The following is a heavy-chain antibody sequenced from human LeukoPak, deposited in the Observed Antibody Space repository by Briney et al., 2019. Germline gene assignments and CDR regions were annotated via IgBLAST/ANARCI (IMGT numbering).Heavy chain of an antibody. J-gene: IGHJ6*02. D-gene: IGHD4-11*01. CDR2: ISYDGSNK. CDR3: AKDRYGDYSTSGIYYYGMDV. V-gene: IGHV3-30*18. CDR1: GFTFSSYA. Sequence: PGGSLRLSCAASGFTFSSYAMSWVRQAPGKGLEWVAVISYDGSNKYYADSVKGRFTISRDNSKNTLYLQMNSLRAEDTAVYYCAKDRYGDYSTSGIYYYGMDVWGQGTTVTVSS.